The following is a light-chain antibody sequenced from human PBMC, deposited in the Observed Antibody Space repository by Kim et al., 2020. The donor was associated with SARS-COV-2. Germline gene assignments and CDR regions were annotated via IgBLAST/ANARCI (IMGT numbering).Light chain of an antibody. CDR3: SSFTSTSTYV. J-gene: IGLJ1*01. CDR2: DVN. CDR1: GSDVGGYNY. V-gene: IGLV2-14*03. Sequence: GQSITISCTGTGSDVGGYNYVSWYQQHPGKAPKLMIFDVNQRPSGVSIRFSGSKSGNTASLTFSGLQAEDEADYYCSSFTSTSTYVFGTGTKVTVL.